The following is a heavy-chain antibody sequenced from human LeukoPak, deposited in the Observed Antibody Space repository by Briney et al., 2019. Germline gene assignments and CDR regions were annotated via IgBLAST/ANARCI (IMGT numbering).Heavy chain of an antibody. V-gene: IGHV5-51*01. D-gene: IGHD5-12*01. CDR1: GYSFTNYW. CDR2: IFAGDSDT. Sequence: GESLKTSCKGSGYSFTNYWIGWVRQMPGKGLEWMGLIFAGDSDTRYSPSFQGQVTISADTSITTAYLQWNSLKTSDTAIYYCARHVRDGYNFDYFDYWGQGTLVTVSA. J-gene: IGHJ4*02. CDR3: ARHVRDGYNFDYFDY.